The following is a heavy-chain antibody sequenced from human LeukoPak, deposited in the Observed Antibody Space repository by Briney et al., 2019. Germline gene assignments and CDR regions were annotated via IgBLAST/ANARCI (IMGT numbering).Heavy chain of an antibody. J-gene: IGHJ5*02. CDR3: ARGSRWRFGEFSGFNWFDP. V-gene: IGHV4-61*02. CDR2: IYTSGST. D-gene: IGHD3-10*01. CDR1: GGSISSGSYY. Sequence: PSETLSLTCTVSGGSISSGSYYWSWIRQPAGKGLEWIGRIYTSGSTNYNPSLKSRVTMSVDTSKNQFSLKLSSVTAADTAVYYCARGSRWRFGEFSGFNWFDPWGQGTLVTVSS.